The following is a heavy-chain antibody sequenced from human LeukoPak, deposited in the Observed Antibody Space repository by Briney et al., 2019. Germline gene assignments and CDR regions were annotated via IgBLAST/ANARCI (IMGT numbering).Heavy chain of an antibody. CDR2: ISSSSLYI. J-gene: IGHJ3*02. Sequence: GGSLRLSCAASGFIFCTYPMHWVRQAPGKGLEWVSSISSSSLYIYYADSVKGRFTISRDNSKNTLYLQMNSLRAEDTAVYYCAKDRSGWDDAFDIWGQGTMVTVSS. CDR1: GFIFCTYP. V-gene: IGHV3-21*04. D-gene: IGHD6-19*01. CDR3: AKDRSGWDDAFDI.